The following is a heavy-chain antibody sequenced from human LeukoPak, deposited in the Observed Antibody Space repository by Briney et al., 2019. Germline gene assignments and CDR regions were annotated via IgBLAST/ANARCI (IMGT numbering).Heavy chain of an antibody. CDR1: GASISSSTDY. CDR2: IYYSGST. CDR3: ARDSGNYYDSSGYYHFDS. Sequence: KTSEALSLTCTVSGASISSSTDYWGWIRQPPGKGLEWIANIYYSGSTYYNPSLKSRVTISVDTSKNQFSLKLSSVTAADTAVYYCARDSGNYYDSSGYYHFDSWGQGTLVTVSS. D-gene: IGHD3-22*01. V-gene: IGHV4-39*02. J-gene: IGHJ4*02.